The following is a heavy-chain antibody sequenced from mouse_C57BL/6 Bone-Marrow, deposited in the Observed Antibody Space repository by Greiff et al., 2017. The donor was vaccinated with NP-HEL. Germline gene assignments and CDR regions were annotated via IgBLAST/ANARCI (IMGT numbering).Heavy chain of an antibody. CDR1: GYSITSGYY. CDR2: ISYDGSN. D-gene: IGHD1-1*01. CDR3: ARDLYGSSPDWYFDV. J-gene: IGHJ1*03. Sequence: EVQLQESGPGLVKPSQSLSLTCSVPGYSITSGYYWNWIRQFPGNKLEWMGYISYDGSNNYNPSLKNRISITRDTSKNQFFLKLNSVTTEDTATYYCARDLYGSSPDWYFDVWGTGTTVTVSS. V-gene: IGHV3-6*01.